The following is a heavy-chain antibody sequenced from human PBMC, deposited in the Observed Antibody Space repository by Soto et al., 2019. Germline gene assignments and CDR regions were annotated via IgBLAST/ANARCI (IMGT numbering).Heavy chain of an antibody. J-gene: IGHJ6*02. Sequence: EVQLLESGGGLVQPGGSLRLSFATSGFTFSSYAMSWVRQAPGKGLEWVSAISGSGAGIFYADSVKGRFIISRDNSQNTLDLQLNSLRAEDTALYYCAKDVGYYDSGSYYDVWGQGTTVTVSS. D-gene: IGHD3-10*01. CDR2: ISGSGAGI. V-gene: IGHV3-23*01. CDR1: GFTFSSYA. CDR3: AKDVGYYDSGSYYDV.